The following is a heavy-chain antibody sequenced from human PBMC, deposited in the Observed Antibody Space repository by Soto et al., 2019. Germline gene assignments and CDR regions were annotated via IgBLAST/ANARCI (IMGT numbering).Heavy chain of an antibody. CDR1: GFTFGDYE. Sequence: PGGSLRLSCAASGFTFGDYEMSWIRQAAGKGPEWVSFLSRSGNTIYYADSVKGRFSISRDNAENSLYLQMNSLRAEDTAVYYCAKDWEFDWPNYYFDYWGQGTLVTVSS. CDR3: AKDWEFDWPNYYFDY. CDR2: LSRSGNTI. V-gene: IGHV3-11*01. J-gene: IGHJ4*02. D-gene: IGHD3-9*01.